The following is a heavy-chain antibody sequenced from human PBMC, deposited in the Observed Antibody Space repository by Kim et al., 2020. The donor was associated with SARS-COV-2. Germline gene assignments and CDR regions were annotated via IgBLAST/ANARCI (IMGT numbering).Heavy chain of an antibody. CDR3: ARHCDSSGYYSYNWFDP. D-gene: IGHD3-22*01. CDR2: IYYSGST. J-gene: IGHJ5*02. Sequence: SETLSLTCTVSGGSISSSSYYWGWIRQPPGKGLEWIGSIYYSGSTYYNPSLKSRVTISVDTSKNQFSLKLSSVTAADTAVYYCARHCDSSGYYSYNWFDPWGQGTLVTVSS. V-gene: IGHV4-39*01. CDR1: GGSISSSSYY.